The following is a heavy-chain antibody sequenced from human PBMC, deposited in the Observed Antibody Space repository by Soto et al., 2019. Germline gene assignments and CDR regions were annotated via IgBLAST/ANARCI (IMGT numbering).Heavy chain of an antibody. CDR2: FDPEDGET. CDR1: GYTLTELS. CDR3: ATDQSLVSYYYDSSGYRNAFDI. Sequence: APVKVSCKVSGYTLTELSMHWVRQAPGKGLEWMGGFDPEDGETIYAQKFQGRVTMTEDTSTDTAYMELSSLRSEDTAVYYCATDQSLVSYYYDSSGYRNAFDIWGQGTMVTVSS. D-gene: IGHD3-22*01. V-gene: IGHV1-24*01. J-gene: IGHJ3*02.